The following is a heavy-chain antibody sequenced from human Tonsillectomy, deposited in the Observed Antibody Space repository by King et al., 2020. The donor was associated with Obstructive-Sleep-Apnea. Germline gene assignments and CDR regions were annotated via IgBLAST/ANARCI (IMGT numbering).Heavy chain of an antibody. Sequence: VQLVESGGGVVQPGRSLRLSCAASGFTFSSYGMHWVRQAPGKGLEWVAVIWYDGSNKYYADSVKGRFTISRDNSKNTLYLQMNSLRAEDTAVYYCAKEVYYYDSSGYFYYFDYWGQGTLVTVSS. D-gene: IGHD3-22*01. V-gene: IGHV3-33*06. CDR1: GFTFSSYG. J-gene: IGHJ4*02. CDR3: AKEVYYYDSSGYFYYFDY. CDR2: IWYDGSNK.